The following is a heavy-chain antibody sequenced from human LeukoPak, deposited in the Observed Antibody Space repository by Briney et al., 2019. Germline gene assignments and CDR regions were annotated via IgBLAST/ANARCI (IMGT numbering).Heavy chain of an antibody. CDR1: GGSISSYY. CDR2: IYTSGST. Sequence: SETRSLTCTVSGGSISSYYWSWIRQPAGKGLEWIGRIYTSGSTNYNPSLKSRVTMSVDTSKNQFSLKLSSVTAADTAVYYCARRDTAMVGRGGSYYYYYYMDVWGKGTTVTISS. J-gene: IGHJ6*03. V-gene: IGHV4-4*07. D-gene: IGHD5-18*01. CDR3: ARRDTAMVGRGGSYYYYYYMDV.